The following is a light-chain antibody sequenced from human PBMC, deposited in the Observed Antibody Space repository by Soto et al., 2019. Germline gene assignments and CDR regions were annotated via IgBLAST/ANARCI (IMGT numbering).Light chain of an antibody. CDR3: RSYTSSSTVV. CDR2: DVG. CDR1: SSDVGDYNY. Sequence: QSVLTQPASVSGSPGQSITISCTGTSSDVGDYNYVSGYQQHPGKAPKLMIYDVGNRPSGGSSRCSGSKSGNTASLTISGVQAEDEADYYCRSYTSSSTVVFGGGTKLTVL. J-gene: IGLJ2*01. V-gene: IGLV2-14*01.